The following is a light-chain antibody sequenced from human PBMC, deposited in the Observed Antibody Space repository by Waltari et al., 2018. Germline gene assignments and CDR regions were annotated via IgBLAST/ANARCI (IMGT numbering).Light chain of an antibody. CDR3: QHYVRLPVT. CDR2: GAS. CDR1: ESVGRT. V-gene: IGKV3-20*01. Sequence: EIVLTQSPDTLSLSPGERATLSCRASESVGRTLAWYQQKPGQAPRLLIYGASSRASGIADRFSGSGSGTDFSLTISRLEPEDFAVYYCQHYVRLPVTFGQGTKVDIK. J-gene: IGKJ1*01.